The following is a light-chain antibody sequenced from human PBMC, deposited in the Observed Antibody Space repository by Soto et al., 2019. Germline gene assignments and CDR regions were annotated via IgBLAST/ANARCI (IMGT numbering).Light chain of an antibody. J-gene: IGLJ1*01. CDR3: ASYAGTRLFV. CDR2: EVT. Sequence: HSVLIQPASVSGSPGQSITTAWDWTSSDVGFYNFVSWYQQRPGKAPKLVIYEVTKRPSGVPDRFSGSKSGSTASLTVSGLQADDEDDYYCASYAGTRLFVFGRGTKSPS. V-gene: IGLV2-8*01. CDR1: SSDVGFYNF.